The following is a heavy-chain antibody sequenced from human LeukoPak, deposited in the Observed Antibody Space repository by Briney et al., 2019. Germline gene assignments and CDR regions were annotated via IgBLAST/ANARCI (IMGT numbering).Heavy chain of an antibody. Sequence: SETLSLTCAVYGGSFSGYYWSWIRQPPGKGLEWIGEINHSGSTNYNPSLKSRVIISVDTSKNQFSLKLSSVTAADTAVYYCARLTPNGDLDYWGQGTLVTVSS. J-gene: IGHJ4*02. CDR1: GGSFSGYY. CDR3: ARLTPNGDLDY. CDR2: INHSGST. D-gene: IGHD4-17*01. V-gene: IGHV4-34*01.